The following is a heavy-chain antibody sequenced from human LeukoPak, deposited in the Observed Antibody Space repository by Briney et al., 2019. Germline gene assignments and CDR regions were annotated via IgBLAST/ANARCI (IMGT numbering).Heavy chain of an antibody. J-gene: IGHJ4*02. CDR3: ARGTCGGDCYSVFDY. CDR1: GGSISSSSYY. CDR2: IYYSGST. Sequence: SETLSLTCTVSGGSISSSSYYWGWIRQPPGKGLEWIGSIYYSGSTYYNPSLKSRVTISVDTSKNQFSLKLSSVTAADTAVYYCARGTCGGDCYSVFDYWGQGTLVTVSS. V-gene: IGHV4-39*07. D-gene: IGHD2-21*02.